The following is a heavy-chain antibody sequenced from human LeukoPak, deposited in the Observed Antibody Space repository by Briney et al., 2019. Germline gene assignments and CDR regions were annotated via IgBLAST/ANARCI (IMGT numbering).Heavy chain of an antibody. Sequence: SETLSLTCAVYGGSFSGYYWSWIRQPPGKGLEWIGEINHSGSTNYNPSLKSRVTISVDTSKNQFSLKLSSVTAADTAVYYCARGSHTNCSGGSCYSLSASNWFDPWGQGTLVTVSS. V-gene: IGHV4-34*01. CDR1: GGSFSGYY. CDR2: INHSGST. D-gene: IGHD2-15*01. CDR3: ARGSHTNCSGGSCYSLSASNWFDP. J-gene: IGHJ5*02.